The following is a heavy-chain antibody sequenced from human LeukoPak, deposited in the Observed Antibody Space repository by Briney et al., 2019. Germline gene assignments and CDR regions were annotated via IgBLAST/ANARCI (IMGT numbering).Heavy chain of an antibody. J-gene: IGHJ4*02. CDR3: ARESDVRKDFDC. CDR1: GYTFTYHY. Sequence: APVKPSCKASGYTFTYHYIHLVRQSPGQGLEWMGIINPSNGDTNYAQRFQGRVTMTRDTSTSTVYMELSSLDSEDTAVYYCARESDVRKDFDCGGQATSATVSS. CDR2: INPSNGDT. D-gene: IGHD3-10*02. V-gene: IGHV1-46*01.